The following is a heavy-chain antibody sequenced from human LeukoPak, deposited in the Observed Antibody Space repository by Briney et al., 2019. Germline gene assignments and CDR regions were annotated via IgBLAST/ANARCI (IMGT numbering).Heavy chain of an antibody. J-gene: IGHJ4*02. D-gene: IGHD3-3*01. CDR3: ARNPYYDFWKSDY. CDR1: GGTFSTYA. V-gene: IGHV1-69*13. Sequence: GASVKVSCKASGGTFSTYAFSWVRQAPGQGLEWMGGITPMLGTAKYAQKFQGRVTITADESTSTVYMELSSLRSEDTAVYYCARNPYYDFWKSDYWGQGTLVTVSS. CDR2: ITPMLGTA.